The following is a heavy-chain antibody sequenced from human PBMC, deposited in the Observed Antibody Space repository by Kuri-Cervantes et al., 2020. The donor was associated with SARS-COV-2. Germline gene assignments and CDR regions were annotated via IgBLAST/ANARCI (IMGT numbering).Heavy chain of an antibody. CDR3: ARGLVAVVPSPVLGLGPHYYSYHVDV. V-gene: IGHV4-34*01. J-gene: IGHJ6*02. CDR1: GVPLNTYS. Sequence: GSLRLSCAVFGVPLNTYSWSWVRQSPGKGLQWIGEINHSGGTNHNPSLKSRVIISADTSKNQFSLKMRSVTAADTAVYYCARGLVAVVPSPVLGLGPHYYSYHVDVWGHGTTVTVSS. D-gene: IGHD2-2*01. CDR2: INHSGGT.